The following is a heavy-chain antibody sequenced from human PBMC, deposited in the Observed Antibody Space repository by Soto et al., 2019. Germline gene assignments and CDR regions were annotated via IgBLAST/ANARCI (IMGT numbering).Heavy chain of an antibody. CDR2: IIYDGSDK. CDR1: GFTFSSCA. Sequence: QVQLVESGGGVVQPGRSLRLSCAASGFTFSSCAMHWVRQAPGKGLAWVAVIIYDGSDKYYADSVQGRFTISRDNSKNTLYLQMNSLRPEDTAVYYCAAELGNSGHDGHDYWGQGTLVTVSS. CDR3: AAELGNSGHDGHDY. D-gene: IGHD5-12*01. J-gene: IGHJ4*02. V-gene: IGHV3-30-3*01.